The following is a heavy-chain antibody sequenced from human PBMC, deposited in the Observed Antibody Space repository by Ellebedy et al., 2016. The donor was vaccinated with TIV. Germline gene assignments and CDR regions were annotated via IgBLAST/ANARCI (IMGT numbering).Heavy chain of an antibody. CDR3: ARIKYSSSWSNSEYYYYYMDV. Sequence: ASVKVSXXASGYTFTSYDINWVRQATGQGLEWMGWMNPNSGNTGYAQKFQGRVTMTRNTSISTAYMELSSLRSEDTAVYYCARIKYSSSWSNSEYYYYYMDVWGKGTTVTVSS. CDR1: GYTFTSYD. CDR2: MNPNSGNT. J-gene: IGHJ6*03. V-gene: IGHV1-8*01. D-gene: IGHD6-13*01.